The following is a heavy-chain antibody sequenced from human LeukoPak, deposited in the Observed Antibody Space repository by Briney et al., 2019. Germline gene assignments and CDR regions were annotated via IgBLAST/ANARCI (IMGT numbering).Heavy chain of an antibody. CDR2: IDHSGST. CDR1: GYSINSGYY. D-gene: IGHD2-2*01. Sequence: SETLSLTCTVSGYSINSGYYWGWIRQPPGKGLEWIGSIDHSGSTSYSPSLKSRVTISVDKSKNQFSLRLTSVTAADTAVYYCARSPTKRVPEDYWGQGTLVTVSS. J-gene: IGHJ4*02. V-gene: IGHV4-38-2*02. CDR3: ARSPTKRVPEDY.